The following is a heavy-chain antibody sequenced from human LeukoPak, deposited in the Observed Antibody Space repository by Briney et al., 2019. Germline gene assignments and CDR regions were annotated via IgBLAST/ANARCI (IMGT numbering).Heavy chain of an antibody. CDR1: GYTLTELS. CDR2: FDPEDGET. V-gene: IGHV1-24*01. D-gene: IGHD1-26*01. Sequence: ASVKVSCKVSGYTLTELSMHWVRQAPGKGLEWMGGFDPEDGETIYAQKFQGRVTMTEDTSTDTAYMELSSLRSEDTAVYYCATGGDRGGKWGASANFDYWGQGTLVTVSS. J-gene: IGHJ4*02. CDR3: ATGGDRGGKWGASANFDY.